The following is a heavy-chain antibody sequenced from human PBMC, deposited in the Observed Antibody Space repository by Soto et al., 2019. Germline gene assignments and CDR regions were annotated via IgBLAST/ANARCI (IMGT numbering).Heavy chain of an antibody. Sequence: ASVTVSCKASVGTFSSYAISWVRQAPGQGLEWMGGIIPIFGTANYAQKFQGRVTITADESTSTAYMELSSLRSEDTAVYYCARRDSSWHQADYWGQGTLVTVSS. CDR3: ARRDSSWHQADY. CDR1: VGTFSSYA. V-gene: IGHV1-69*13. CDR2: IIPIFGTA. J-gene: IGHJ4*02. D-gene: IGHD6-13*01.